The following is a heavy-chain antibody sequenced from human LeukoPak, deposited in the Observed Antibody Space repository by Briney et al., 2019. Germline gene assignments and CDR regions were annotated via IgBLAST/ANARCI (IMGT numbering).Heavy chain of an antibody. CDR2: IYYSGST. D-gene: IGHD6-13*01. J-gene: IGHJ3*02. CDR3: ARDPRSIAAAGTDAFDI. V-gene: IGHV4-59*01. Sequence: PSETLSLTCTVSGGSISSYYWSWIRQPPGKGLEWIGYIYYSGSTNYNPSLKSRVTISVDTSKNQFSLKLSSVTAADTAVYYCARDPRSIAAAGTDAFDIWGQGTMVTVSS. CDR1: GGSISSYY.